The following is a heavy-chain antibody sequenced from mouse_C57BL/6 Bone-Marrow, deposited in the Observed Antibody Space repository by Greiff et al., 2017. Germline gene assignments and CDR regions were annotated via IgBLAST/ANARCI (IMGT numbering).Heavy chain of an antibody. D-gene: IGHD1-1*01. CDR2: IDPEDGDT. CDR3: TYYYGSSPYCYAMDY. J-gene: IGHJ4*01. V-gene: IGHV14-1*01. CDR1: GFNIKDYY. Sequence: VQLQQSGAELVRPGASVKLSCTASGFNIKDYYMHWVKQRPEQGLEWIGRIDPEDGDTEYAPKFQGKATMTADTSSNTAYLQLSSLTSEDAAVYYCTYYYGSSPYCYAMDYWGQGTSVTVSS.